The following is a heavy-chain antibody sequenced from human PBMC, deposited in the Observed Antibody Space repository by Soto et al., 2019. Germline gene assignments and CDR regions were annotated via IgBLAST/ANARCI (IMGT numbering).Heavy chain of an antibody. CDR3: ARSPGGVVTAMYYFDY. Sequence: ASVKVSCKASGYTFTSYGISWVRQAPGQGLEWMGWINPNSGGTNYAQKFQGWVTMTRDTSISTAYMELSRLRSDDTAVYYCARSPGGVVTAMYYFDYWGQGTLVPVSS. CDR2: INPNSGGT. CDR1: GYTFTSYG. J-gene: IGHJ4*02. D-gene: IGHD2-21*02. V-gene: IGHV1-2*04.